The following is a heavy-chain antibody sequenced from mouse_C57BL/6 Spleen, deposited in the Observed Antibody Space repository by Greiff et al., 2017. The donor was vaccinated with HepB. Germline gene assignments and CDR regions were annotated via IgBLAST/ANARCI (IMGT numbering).Heavy chain of an antibody. V-gene: IGHV1-69*01. Sequence: QVQLQQPGAELVMPGASVKLSCKASGYTFTSYWMHWVKRRPGQGLEWIGEIDPSDSYTNYNQKFKGKSTLTVDKSSSTAYMQLSSLTSEDSAVYYCARLGYGNYALDYWGQGTTLTVSS. CDR2: IDPSDSYT. J-gene: IGHJ2*01. CDR3: ARLGYGNYALDY. CDR1: GYTFTSYW. D-gene: IGHD2-10*02.